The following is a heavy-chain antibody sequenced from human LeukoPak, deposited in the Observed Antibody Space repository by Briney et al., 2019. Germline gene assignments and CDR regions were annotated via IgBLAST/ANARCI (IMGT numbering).Heavy chain of an antibody. V-gene: IGHV4-30-4*08. CDR1: GGSISSGDYY. CDR2: IYYSGST. CDR3: ASTYTVVTVGDAFDI. J-gene: IGHJ3*02. Sequence: SETLSLTCTVSGGSISSGDYYWSWIRQPPGKGLEWIGYIYYSGSTYYNPSLKSRVTISVDTSKNQFSLKLSSVTAADTAVYYCASTYTVVTVGDAFDIWGQGTMVTVSS. D-gene: IGHD4-23*01.